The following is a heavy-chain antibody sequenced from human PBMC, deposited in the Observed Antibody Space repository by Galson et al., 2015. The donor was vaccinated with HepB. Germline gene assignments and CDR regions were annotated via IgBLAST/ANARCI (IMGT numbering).Heavy chain of an antibody. V-gene: IGHV3-23*01. CDR3: AKEFGQQVAYAYGMDV. D-gene: IGHD6-13*01. Sequence: SLRLSCAASGFTFSSYAMSWVRQAPGKGLEWVSAISGSGLYTYYADSVKGRFTISRDNSKSTLYLQMNSLRAEDTAVYYCAKEFGQQVAYAYGMDVWGQGTTGTVSS. J-gene: IGHJ6*02. CDR1: GFTFSSYA. CDR2: ISGSGLYT.